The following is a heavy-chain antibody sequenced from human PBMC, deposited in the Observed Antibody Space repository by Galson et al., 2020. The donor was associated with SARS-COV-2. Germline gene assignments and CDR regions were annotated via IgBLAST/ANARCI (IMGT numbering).Heavy chain of an antibody. D-gene: IGHD3-10*01. V-gene: IGHV3-15*01. J-gene: IGHJ4*01. Sequence: GGSVRLSCAASGFTFSNAWMSWVRQAPGKGLEWVGRIKSKTDGGTTDHAAPVKGRFTISRDDSKNTLYLQMNSLKTEDTAVYYCTTDQKEVWFGELSSLFDYWGHGTLVTVSS. CDR2: IKSKTDGGTT. CDR3: TTDQKEVWFGELSSLFDY. CDR1: GFTFSNAW.